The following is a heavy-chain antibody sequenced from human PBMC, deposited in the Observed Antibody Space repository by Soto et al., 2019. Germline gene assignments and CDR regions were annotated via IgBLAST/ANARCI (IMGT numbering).Heavy chain of an antibody. D-gene: IGHD3-10*01. J-gene: IGHJ5*02. V-gene: IGHV4-39*01. CDR1: GASVSKISYF. Sequence: HLQLQESGPGLVKPSETLYLTCTVAGASVSKISYFWVWLRQPPGKGLESIGSSYYSGNTYYSPSLKSRVTISVDTSKNQCSLKLNSLTASDTAVYSCARGGSGTWQRFDPWGQGTRVTVSS. CDR2: SYYSGNT. CDR3: ARGGSGTWQRFDP.